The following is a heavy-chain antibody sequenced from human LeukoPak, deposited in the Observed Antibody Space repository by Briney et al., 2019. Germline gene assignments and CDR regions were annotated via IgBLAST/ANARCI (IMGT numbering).Heavy chain of an antibody. D-gene: IGHD6-19*01. CDR1: GFTFSSYA. CDR2: ISYDGSNK. CDR3: FDY. J-gene: IGHJ4*02. Sequence: PGGSLRLSCAASGFTFSSYAMHWVRQAPGKGLEWVAVISYDGSNKYYADSVKGRFTISRDNSKNTLYTAVYYCARDRLVLLGYFDYWGQGTLVTVSS. V-gene: IGHV3-30-3*01.